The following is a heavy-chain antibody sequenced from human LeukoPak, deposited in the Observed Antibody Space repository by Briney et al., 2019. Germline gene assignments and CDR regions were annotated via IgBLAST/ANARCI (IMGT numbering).Heavy chain of an antibody. CDR3: ARGYCSSTSCYSIAVAGTLDY. Sequence: ASVKVSCKASGYTFTGYYMHWVRQARGQGLEWMGWINPNSGGTNYAQKFQGRVTMTRDTSISTAYMELSRLRSDDTAVYYCARGYCSSTSCYSIAVAGTLDYWGQGTLVTVSS. CDR2: INPNSGGT. D-gene: IGHD2-2*02. V-gene: IGHV1-2*02. CDR1: GYTFTGYY. J-gene: IGHJ4*02.